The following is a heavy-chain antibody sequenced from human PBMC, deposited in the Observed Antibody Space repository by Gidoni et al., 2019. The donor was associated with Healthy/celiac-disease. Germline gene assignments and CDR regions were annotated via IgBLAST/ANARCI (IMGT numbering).Heavy chain of an antibody. CDR1: GFTFSSYS. J-gene: IGHJ4*02. V-gene: IGHV3-48*01. Sequence: EVQLVESGGGLVQPGGSLRLSCAASGFTFSSYSMNWVRQAPGKGLEWVSYISSSSTIYYADSVKGRFTISRDNAKSSLYLQMNSLRAEDTAVYYCARDWGYSYGLLDDYWGQGTLVTVSS. CDR2: ISSSSTI. CDR3: ARDWGYSYGLLDDY. D-gene: IGHD5-18*01.